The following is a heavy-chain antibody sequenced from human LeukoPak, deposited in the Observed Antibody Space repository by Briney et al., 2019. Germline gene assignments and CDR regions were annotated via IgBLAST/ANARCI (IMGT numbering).Heavy chain of an antibody. J-gene: IGHJ4*02. CDR3: ATSYGSGSFDY. V-gene: IGHV4-28*01. CDR2: IYYSGST. CDR1: GYSISSSNW. Sequence: SETLSLTCAVSGYSISSSNWWGWIRQPPGKGLEWIGYIYYSGSTYYNPSLKSRVTMSVDTSKNQFSLKLSSVTAVDTAVYYSATSYGSGSFDYWGQGTLVTVSS. D-gene: IGHD3-10*01.